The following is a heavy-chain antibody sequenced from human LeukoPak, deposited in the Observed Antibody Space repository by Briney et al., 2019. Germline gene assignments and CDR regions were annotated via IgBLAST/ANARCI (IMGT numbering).Heavy chain of an antibody. CDR1: GYTFTGYY. J-gene: IGHJ4*02. CDR3: VPRGDGGFDY. V-gene: IGHV1-2*06. Sequence: ASVKVSCRTSGYTFTGYYMHWVRQAPGQGLEWMGRMNPNSGDTNYAQKFQGRVTMTRDTSINTAYMEVSSLRSDDTAVYYCVPRGDGGFDYWGQGTLVTVSS. D-gene: IGHD3-16*01. CDR2: MNPNSGDT.